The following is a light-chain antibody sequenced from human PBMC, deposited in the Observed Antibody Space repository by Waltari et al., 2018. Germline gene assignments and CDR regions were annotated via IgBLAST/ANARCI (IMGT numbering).Light chain of an antibody. Sequence: HLVLTQSPSASASLGASVKLTSTLSSGHSSNIIAWHQQQPEKGPRYLMKVNSDGSHSKGDEIPDRFSGSSSGAERYLTISSLQSEDEADYYCQTGGHGTWVFGGGTKLTVL. CDR2: VNSDGSH. J-gene: IGLJ3*02. V-gene: IGLV4-69*01. CDR3: QTGGHGTWV. CDR1: SGHSSNI.